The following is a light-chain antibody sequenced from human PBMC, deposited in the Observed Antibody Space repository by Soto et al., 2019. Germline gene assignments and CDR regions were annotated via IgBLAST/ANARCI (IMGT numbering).Light chain of an antibody. J-gene: IGKJ3*01. V-gene: IGKV1-17*01. Sequence: DIQMTQSPSSLSASVGDRVTITCRASQGIGNDLGWYQQKPGKAPKRLIYAASSLQSGVPSRFSGSGSATEFTLTIRSLQPEDFATYWCLQHNRYPSTFGRGTRVDIE. CDR1: QGIGND. CDR3: LQHNRYPST. CDR2: AAS.